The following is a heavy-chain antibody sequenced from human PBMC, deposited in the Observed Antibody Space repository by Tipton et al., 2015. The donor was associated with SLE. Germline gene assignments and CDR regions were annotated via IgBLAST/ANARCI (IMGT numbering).Heavy chain of an antibody. CDR1: GYSISSGYY. D-gene: IGHD1-26*01. CDR2: IYHSGST. CDR3: ASGSYERVAYNWFAP. V-gene: IGHV4-38-2*01. Sequence: GLVKPSEALSLTCAVSGYSISSGYYWGWIRQPPGKGLEWIAYIYHSGSTYYNPSLKSRVTISVDTSKNQFSLKLSSVTAADTAVYYCASGSYERVAYNWFAPWGQGTLVTVSS. J-gene: IGHJ5*02.